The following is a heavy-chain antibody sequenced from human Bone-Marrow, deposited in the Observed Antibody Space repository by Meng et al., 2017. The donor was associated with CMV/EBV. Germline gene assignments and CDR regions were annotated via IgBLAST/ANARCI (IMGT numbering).Heavy chain of an antibody. CDR1: GFTFSSYA. J-gene: IGHJ6*02. CDR2: ISGSGGST. CDR3: AKPRRATVTIYYYYGMDV. D-gene: IGHD4-11*01. Sequence: GESLKISCAASGFTFSSYAMSWVRQAPGKGLEWVSAISGSGGSTYYADSVKGRFTISRDNSKNTLYLQMNSLRAEDTAVYYCAKPRRATVTIYYYYGMDVWGQGTTVAASS. V-gene: IGHV3-23*01.